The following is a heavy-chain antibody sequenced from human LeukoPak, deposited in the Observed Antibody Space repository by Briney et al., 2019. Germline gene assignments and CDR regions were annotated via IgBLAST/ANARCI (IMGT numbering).Heavy chain of an antibody. V-gene: IGHV3-21*04. Sequence: GGSLRLSCEVSGFTFSSYHMNWVRQAPGKGLEWVSSIGSSGSYIYYADSLTGRFTISRDNAKNSLYLQMNSLRAEDTAVYYCAKDPIPRDYYYYYYMDVWGKGTTVTVSS. J-gene: IGHJ6*03. CDR2: IGSSGSYI. CDR1: GFTFSSYH. CDR3: AKDPIPRDYYYYYYMDV.